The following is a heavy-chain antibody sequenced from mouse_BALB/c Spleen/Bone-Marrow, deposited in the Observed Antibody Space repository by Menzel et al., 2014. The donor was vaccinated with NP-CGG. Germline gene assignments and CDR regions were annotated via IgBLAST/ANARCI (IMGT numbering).Heavy chain of an antibody. Sequence: EVQLQQSGPELVKPGASVKISCKASGYTFTDYNMHWVKQSHGKSLDWIGYIYPYNGGTGYNQKLKSKATLTVDNSSSTAYMELRSLTSEDSAVYYCARGRAYGNYVWFAYWGQGTLVTVSA. D-gene: IGHD2-1*01. CDR2: IYPYNGGT. CDR3: ARGRAYGNYVWFAY. J-gene: IGHJ3*01. V-gene: IGHV1S29*02. CDR1: GYTFTDYN.